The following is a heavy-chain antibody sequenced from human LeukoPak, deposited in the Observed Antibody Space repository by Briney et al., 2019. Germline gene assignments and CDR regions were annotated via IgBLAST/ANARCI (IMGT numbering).Heavy chain of an antibody. D-gene: IGHD5-24*01. CDR2: IKEDGSDK. CDR1: GFTFSNYW. V-gene: IGHV3-7*05. Sequence: GGSLRLSCAASGFTFSNYWMSWVRQAPGKELECVANIKEDGSDKYYVDSVKGRFTISRDNAKNSQYLQMNSLRAEDTAVYYCARDTGYNTFDYWGQGTLVTVSS. J-gene: IGHJ4*02. CDR3: ARDTGYNTFDY.